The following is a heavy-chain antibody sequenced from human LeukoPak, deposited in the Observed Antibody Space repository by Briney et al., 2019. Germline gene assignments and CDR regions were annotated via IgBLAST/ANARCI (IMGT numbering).Heavy chain of an antibody. D-gene: IGHD4-23*01. J-gene: IGHJ4*02. V-gene: IGHV3-7*05. CDR2: IKQGGSEK. CDR1: GFTFSSRW. CDR3: AREARGSGGKDY. Sequence: GGSLRLSCAASGFTFSSRWMTWVRQAPGKGLEWVANIKQGGSEKHYVDSVKGRFTISRDDAENSLYLQMNSLTVEDTAVYYCAREARGSGGKDYWGQGTLVTVSS.